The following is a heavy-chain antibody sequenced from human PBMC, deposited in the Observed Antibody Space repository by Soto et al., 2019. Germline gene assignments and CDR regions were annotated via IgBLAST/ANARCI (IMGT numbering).Heavy chain of an antibody. CDR3: ARDNGAYVSYYYYGMDV. CDR2: TYYRSKWYN. J-gene: IGHJ6*02. V-gene: IGHV6-1*01. Sequence: SQTLSLTCAISGDSVSSNSAAWNWIRQSRSRGLEWLGRTYYRSKWYNDYAVSVKSRITINPDTSKNQFSLQLNSVTPEDTAVYYCARDNGAYVSYYYYGMDVWGQGTTVTVS. D-gene: IGHD2-8*01. CDR1: GDSVSSNSAA.